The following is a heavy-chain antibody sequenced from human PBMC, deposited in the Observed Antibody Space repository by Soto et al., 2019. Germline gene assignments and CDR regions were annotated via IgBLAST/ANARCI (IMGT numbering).Heavy chain of an antibody. CDR1: WYAYTTYA. CDR3: ARENGFNSGSSYNHYFGLDV. D-gene: IGHD6-19*01. V-gene: IGHV1-3*01. CDR2: ISSDNGNT. Sequence: ASVKASWTASWYAYTTYAVHWVRQAPAQRREWLGLISSDNGNTKYSQKFQGRVSITRDTSASTAYMELRSLRSEETGVYLCARENGFNSGSSYNHYFGLDVWGQGTTVTVSS. J-gene: IGHJ6*02.